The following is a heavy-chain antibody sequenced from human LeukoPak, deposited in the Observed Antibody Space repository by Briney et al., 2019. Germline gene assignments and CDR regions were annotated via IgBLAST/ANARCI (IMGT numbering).Heavy chain of an antibody. CDR3: AKDWGEYFDYVWGSFTSFDS. CDR1: GFTFSSYG. J-gene: IGHJ4*02. CDR2: ISGSGHRT. D-gene: IGHD3-16*01. V-gene: IGHV3-23*01. Sequence: PGGSLRLSCAASGFTFSSYGVSWVRQAPGKGLEWVSGISGSGHRTYCADSVKGRFTISRDNSKSTLYLQMSSLRAEDTAVYYCAKDWGEYFDYVWGSFTSFDSWGQGTLVTVSS.